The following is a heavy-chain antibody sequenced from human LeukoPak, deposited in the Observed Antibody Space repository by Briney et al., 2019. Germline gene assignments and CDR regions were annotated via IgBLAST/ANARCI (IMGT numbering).Heavy chain of an antibody. D-gene: IGHD6-13*01. CDR1: GFTFSSYS. Sequence: GGSLRLPCAASGFTFSSYSMNWVRQAPGKGLEWVSYISSSSSTIYYADSVKGRFTISRDNAKNSLYLQMNSLRAEDTAVYYCARDRGSSWYQGLDYWGQGTLVTVSS. CDR3: ARDRGSSWYQGLDY. J-gene: IGHJ4*02. CDR2: ISSSSSTI. V-gene: IGHV3-48*01.